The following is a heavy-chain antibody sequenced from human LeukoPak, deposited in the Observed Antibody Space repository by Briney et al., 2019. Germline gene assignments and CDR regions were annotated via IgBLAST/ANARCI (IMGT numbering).Heavy chain of an antibody. D-gene: IGHD5-12*01. CDR1: GFTFSSYW. V-gene: IGHV3-74*01. Sequence: GGSLRLSCAASGFTFSSYWMHWVRHAPGKGLVWVSRINSDGSGTTYADSVKGRVTISRDNAKNTLYLQMNSLRAEDTAVYYCAGDPGGYPDYWGQGTLVTVSS. J-gene: IGHJ4*02. CDR3: AGDPGGYPDY. CDR2: INSDGSGT.